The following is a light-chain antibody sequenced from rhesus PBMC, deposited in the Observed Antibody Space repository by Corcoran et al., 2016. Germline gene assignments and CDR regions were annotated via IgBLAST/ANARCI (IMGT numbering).Light chain of an antibody. CDR1: QGISSY. V-gene: IGKV1-32*02. J-gene: IGKJ2*01. Sequence: DIQMSQSPSSLSASVGDRVTITCRASQGISSYLNWYQQKPGKAPKLLIYYANSLASGVPSRFSGSGSGTEFTLTISSRQPEDLATYYCQQGNSNPYSFGQGTKVEIK. CDR3: QQGNSNPYS. CDR2: YAN.